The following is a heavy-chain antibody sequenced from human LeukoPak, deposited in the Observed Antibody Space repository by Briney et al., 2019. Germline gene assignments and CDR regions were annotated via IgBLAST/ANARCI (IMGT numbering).Heavy chain of an antibody. V-gene: IGHV3-9*01. J-gene: IGHJ4*02. CDR2: ISWNSGSI. CDR3: AKDIFTGIAAAGAIDY. Sequence: GGSLRLSCAASGFTFSDYYMSWVRQAPGKGLEWVSGISWNSGSIGYADSVKGRFTISRDNAKNSLYLQMNSLRAEDTALYYCAKDIFTGIAAAGAIDYWGQGTLVTVSS. CDR1: GFTFSDYY. D-gene: IGHD6-13*01.